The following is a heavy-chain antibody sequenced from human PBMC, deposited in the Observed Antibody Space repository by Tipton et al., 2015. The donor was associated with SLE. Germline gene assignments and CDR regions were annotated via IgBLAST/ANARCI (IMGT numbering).Heavy chain of an antibody. J-gene: IGHJ5*02. V-gene: IGHV3-30*02. D-gene: IGHD1-1*01. Sequence: SLRLSCAASGFTFSSYGMHWVRQAPGKGLEWVAFIQYDGSNKYYADSVKGRSTISRDNSKNTLYLQMNSLRADDTSVYYCARDRRNGIDPKNWFVPWGQGTLVTVSS. CDR2: IQYDGSNK. CDR3: ARDRRNGIDPKNWFVP. CDR1: GFTFSSYG.